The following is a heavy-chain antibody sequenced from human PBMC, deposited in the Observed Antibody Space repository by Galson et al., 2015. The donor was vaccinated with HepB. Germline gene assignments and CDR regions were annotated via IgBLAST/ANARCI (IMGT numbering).Heavy chain of an antibody. Sequence: SLRLSCAASGFMFRRYAMAWVRQAPGRGLEWVSVIGIERPTTFYPDSVGGRFTISRDDSSNTLYLQRNSLRAEDTAVYYCAKEFTDFDCAGDAFDVWGQGTMVTVSS. CDR3: AKEFTDFDCAGDAFDV. CDR2: IGIERPTT. D-gene: IGHD3-9*01. CDR1: GFMFRRYA. J-gene: IGHJ3*01. V-gene: IGHV3-23*01.